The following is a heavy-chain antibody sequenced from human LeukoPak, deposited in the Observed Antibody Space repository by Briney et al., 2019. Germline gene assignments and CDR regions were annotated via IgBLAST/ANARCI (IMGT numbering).Heavy chain of an antibody. V-gene: IGHV3-21*01. Sequence: PGGSLRLSCAASGFTFSSYSMNWVRQAPGKGLEWVSSISSSSSYIYYADSVKGRFTISRDNAKKSLYLQMNSLRAEDTAVYYCARTYYYDSSGYREDWFDPWGEGTVVTVSS. D-gene: IGHD3-22*01. CDR2: ISSSSSYI. J-gene: IGHJ5*02. CDR1: GFTFSSYS. CDR3: ARTYYYDSSGYREDWFDP.